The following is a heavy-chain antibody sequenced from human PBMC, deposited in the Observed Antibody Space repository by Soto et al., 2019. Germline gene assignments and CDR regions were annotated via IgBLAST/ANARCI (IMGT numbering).Heavy chain of an antibody. V-gene: IGHV3-21*06. CDR1: GFIFTRYS. J-gene: IGHJ4*02. CDR3: ARESEDLTSNFDY. CDR2: ISSTTNYI. Sequence: GGSLRLSXAASGFIFTRYSMNWVRQAPGKGLEWVSSISSTTNYIYCGDSMKGRFTISKDNAKNSLYLEMNSLRAEDTAVYYCARESEDLTSNFDYWGQGTLVTVSS.